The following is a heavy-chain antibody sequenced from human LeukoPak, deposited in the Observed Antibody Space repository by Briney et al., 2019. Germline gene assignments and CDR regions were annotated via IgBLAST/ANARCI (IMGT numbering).Heavy chain of an antibody. CDR1: GGSISSYY. CDR2: IYYSGST. CDR3: ARDPGSIVGATRGWFDP. D-gene: IGHD1-26*01. J-gene: IGHJ5*02. Sequence: SETLSLTCTVSGGSISSYYWSWIRQPPGKGLEWIGYIYYSGSTNYNPSLKSRVTISVDMSKNQFSLKLSSVTAADTAVYYCARDPGSIVGATRGWFDPWGQGTLVTVSS. V-gene: IGHV4-59*01.